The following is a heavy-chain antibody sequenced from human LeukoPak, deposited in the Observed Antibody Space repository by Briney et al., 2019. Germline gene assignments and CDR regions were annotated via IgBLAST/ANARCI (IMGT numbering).Heavy chain of an antibody. Sequence: PGGSLRLSCAASGFTFSNNALSWVRQAPGKGLVWVSRSNSDGSSTTYADSVKGRFTISRDNAKNTLYLQMNSLRAEDTAVYYCAREPRIAVAGTGPAAFDIWGQGTMVTVSS. D-gene: IGHD6-19*01. CDR1: GFTFSNNA. CDR3: AREPRIAVAGTGPAAFDI. J-gene: IGHJ3*02. CDR2: SNSDGSST. V-gene: IGHV3-74*01.